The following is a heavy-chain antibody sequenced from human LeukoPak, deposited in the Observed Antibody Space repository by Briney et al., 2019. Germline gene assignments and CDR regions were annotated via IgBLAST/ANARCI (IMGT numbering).Heavy chain of an antibody. V-gene: IGHV3-33*01. CDR1: GFTFSSNG. CDR3: ARDPSIVGATTDLPGY. J-gene: IGHJ4*02. D-gene: IGHD1-26*01. Sequence: GGSPRLSCAASGFTFSSNGMHWVRQAPGKGLEWVAVIWYDGSNKYYADSVKGRFTISRDNSKNTLYLQMNSLRAEDTAVYYCARDPSIVGATTDLPGYWGQGTLVTVSS. CDR2: IWYDGSNK.